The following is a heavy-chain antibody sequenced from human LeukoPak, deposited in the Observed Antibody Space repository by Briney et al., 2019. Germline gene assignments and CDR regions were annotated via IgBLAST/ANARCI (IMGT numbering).Heavy chain of an antibody. V-gene: IGHV4-39*01. J-gene: IGHJ4*02. CDR1: GGSISSGTYY. CDR2: IYYSGST. Sequence: SETLSLTCIVSGGSISSGTYYWGWIRQPPGKGLEWIGSIYYSGSTYYNPSLKSRVTISVDTSKNQFSLKLSSVTAADTAVYYCARHVDTAMALDYWGQGTLVTVSS. CDR3: ARHVDTAMALDY. D-gene: IGHD5-18*01.